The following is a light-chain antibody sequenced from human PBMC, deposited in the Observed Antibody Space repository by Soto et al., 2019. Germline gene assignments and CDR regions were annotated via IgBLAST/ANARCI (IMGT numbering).Light chain of an antibody. CDR1: SSDVGGYNY. CDR3: SSYTSSSTRV. V-gene: IGLV2-14*01. J-gene: IGLJ1*01. CDR2: DVN. Sequence: QSALTQPASVSGSPGQSITISCTGTSSDVGGYNYVSWYQQNPGKAPKLMIYDVNNRPSGVPYRFSGSKSGNTASLTISGLQAEDEADYYCSSYTSSSTRVFGTGTKVTVL.